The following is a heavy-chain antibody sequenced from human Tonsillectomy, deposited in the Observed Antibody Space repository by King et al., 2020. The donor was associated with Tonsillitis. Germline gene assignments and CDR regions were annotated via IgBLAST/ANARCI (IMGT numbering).Heavy chain of an antibody. Sequence: VQLQESGPGLVKPSETLSLTCTVSGGSISSYYWSWIRQPPGKGLEWIGYIYYSGSTNYNPSLKSRVTISVDTSKNQFSLKLSSVTAADTAVYYCARGIQDYSSRWYLSSYYYSALDVWGQGTTVTVSS. CDR3: ARGIQDYSSRWYLSSYYYSALDV. J-gene: IGHJ6*02. CDR2: IYYSGST. D-gene: IGHD6-13*01. CDR1: GGSISSYY. V-gene: IGHV4-59*01.